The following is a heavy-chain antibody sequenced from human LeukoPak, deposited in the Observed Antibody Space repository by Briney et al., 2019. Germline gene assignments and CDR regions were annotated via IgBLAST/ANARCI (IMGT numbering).Heavy chain of an antibody. CDR1: GGSISSSRYY. D-gene: IGHD5-12*01. Sequence: SETLSLTCTVSGGSISSSRYYGGWIRQPPGKGLEWIGSKYYSGSTYYNPSLKNRVTISVDTSKNQFSLKLSSVTAADTAVYYCARGLGYSGFLRTYSYYYYMDVWGKGTTVTVSS. V-gene: IGHV4-39*01. J-gene: IGHJ6*03. CDR3: ARGLGYSGFLRTYSYYYYMDV. CDR2: KYYSGST.